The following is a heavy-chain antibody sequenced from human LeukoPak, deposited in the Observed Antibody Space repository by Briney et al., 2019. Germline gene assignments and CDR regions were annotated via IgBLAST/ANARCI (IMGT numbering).Heavy chain of an antibody. D-gene: IGHD2-2*01. CDR3: AGSTSKHQNDY. J-gene: IGHJ4*02. CDR1: GFTFSSYR. V-gene: IGHV3-21*01. CDR2: ISSSSSYI. Sequence: PGGSLRLSCSASGFTFSSYRMNWVRQAPGKGLEWVSSISSSSSYINYADSVKGRFTISRDNAKNSRYLQMNSLRAEDTAVYYCAGSTSKHQNDYWGQGTLVTVSS.